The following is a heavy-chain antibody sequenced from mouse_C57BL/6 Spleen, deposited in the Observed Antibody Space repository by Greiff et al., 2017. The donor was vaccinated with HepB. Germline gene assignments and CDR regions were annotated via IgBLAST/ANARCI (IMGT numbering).Heavy chain of an antibody. CDR1: GFTFSDYY. CDR3: ARDGGDVGFDY. Sequence: EVQVVESEGGLVQPGCSMKLSCTASGFTFSDYYMAWVRQVPEKGLEWVANINYDGSSTYYLDSLKSRFIISRDNAKTILYLQMSSLKSEDTSTYYCARDGGDVGFDYWGQGTTLTVSS. V-gene: IGHV5-16*01. CDR2: INYDGSST. D-gene: IGHD3-3*01. J-gene: IGHJ2*01.